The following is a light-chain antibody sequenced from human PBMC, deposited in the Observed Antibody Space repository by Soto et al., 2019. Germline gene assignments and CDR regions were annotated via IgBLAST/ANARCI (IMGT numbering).Light chain of an antibody. CDR2: DAS. CDR1: QGLKHX. J-gene: IGKJ1*01. Sequence: DMQLTPPPSSVSPSVGDRVTVRCPAGQGLKHXLAWYQQKPGKAPKLLIYDASSLESGVPSRFSGSGSGTEFTLTISSLQPDDVATYCCQQYNSHWTFGQGTKVDIK. V-gene: IGKV1-5*01. CDR3: QQYNSHWT.